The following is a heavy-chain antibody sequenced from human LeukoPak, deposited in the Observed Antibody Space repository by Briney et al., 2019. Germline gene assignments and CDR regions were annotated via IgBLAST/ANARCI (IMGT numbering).Heavy chain of an antibody. CDR1: GFTFSSYA. D-gene: IGHD2-15*01. CDR2: ISGSGHNT. V-gene: IGHV3-23*01. Sequence: GGSLRLSCAASGFTFSSYAMSWVRQAPGEGLEWVSAISGSGHNTYYTDSVKGRFTISRDQSKNTLYLQMNSLRAEDTAVYYCAKDQGLGGGSVWGYWGQGTLVTVSS. CDR3: AKDQGLGGGSVWGY. J-gene: IGHJ4*02.